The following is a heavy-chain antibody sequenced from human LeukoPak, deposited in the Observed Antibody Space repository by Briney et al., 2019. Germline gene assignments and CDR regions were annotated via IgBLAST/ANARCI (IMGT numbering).Heavy chain of an antibody. CDR1: GYSISSGYY. J-gene: IGHJ3*02. Sequence: PSETLSLTCTVSGYSISSGYYWGWIRQPPGKGLEWIGSIYHSGSTYYNPSLKRGVTISVETSKKQFSLKLSSVTAADTAVYYCARGYSLGAFDIWGQGTMVTVSS. V-gene: IGHV4-38-2*02. CDR3: ARGYSLGAFDI. CDR2: IYHSGST. D-gene: IGHD3-16*01.